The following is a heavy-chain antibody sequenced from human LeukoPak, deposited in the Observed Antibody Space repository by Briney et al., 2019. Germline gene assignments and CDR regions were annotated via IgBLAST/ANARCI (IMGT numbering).Heavy chain of an antibody. D-gene: IGHD3-10*01. CDR2: IKGDGNEK. V-gene: IGHV3-7*01. CDR1: GFSFSGYW. Sequence: GGSLRLSCAASGFSFSGYWMNWVRQAPGKGLEWVANIKGDGNEKNWGRFSISRDNARNSLYLQMDSLRAEDTAVYYCAKEGAYPIITYDSWGQGALVTVSS. CDR3: AKEGAYPIITYDS. J-gene: IGHJ5*01.